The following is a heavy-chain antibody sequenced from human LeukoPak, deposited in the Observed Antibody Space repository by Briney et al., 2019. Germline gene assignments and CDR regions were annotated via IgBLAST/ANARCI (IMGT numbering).Heavy chain of an antibody. CDR3: AKDTVATTYDAFDI. V-gene: IGHV3-9*01. J-gene: IGHJ3*02. CDR1: GFTFDDYA. D-gene: IGHD5-12*01. CDR2: ISWNSGSI. Sequence: GRSLRLSCAASGFTFDDYAMHWVRQAPGKGLEWVSGISWNSGSIGYADSVKGRFTISRDNAKNSLYLQMNSLRAEDTALYYCAKDTVATTYDAFDIWGQGTMVTVS.